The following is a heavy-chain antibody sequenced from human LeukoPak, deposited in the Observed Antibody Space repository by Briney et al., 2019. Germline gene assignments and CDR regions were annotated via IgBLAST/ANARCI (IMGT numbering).Heavy chain of an antibody. D-gene: IGHD5-18*01. CDR3: ARGSTAMVP. J-gene: IGHJ4*02. CDR2: INPSGGST. V-gene: IGHV1-46*01. Sequence: ASVKVSCKASGYTFTSYYTHWLRQAPGQGLEWMGIINPSGGSTSYAQKFQGRVTMTRNTSISTAYMELSSLRSEDTAVYYCARGSTAMVPWGQGTLVTVSS. CDR1: GYTFTSYY.